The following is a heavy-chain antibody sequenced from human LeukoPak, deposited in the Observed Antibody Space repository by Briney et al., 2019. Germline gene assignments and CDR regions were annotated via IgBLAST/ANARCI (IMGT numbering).Heavy chain of an antibody. CDR3: ARVGPQYSSSLPSDY. CDR1: GGSFNSNV. Sequence: GASVKVSCKASGGSFNSNVFSWVRQAPGQGLEWMGGIVPIFGKTKYAQKFQGRVTFSTDESTSTAYMELSSLRAEDTAVYYCARVGPQYSSSLPSDYWGQGTLVTVSS. V-gene: IGHV1-69*05. D-gene: IGHD6-6*01. J-gene: IGHJ4*02. CDR2: IVPIFGKT.